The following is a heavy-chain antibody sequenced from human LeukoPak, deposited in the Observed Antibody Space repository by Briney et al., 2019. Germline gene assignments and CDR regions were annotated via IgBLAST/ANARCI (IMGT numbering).Heavy chain of an antibody. Sequence: GASVKVSCKASGYTFSSYYMHWVRQAPGQGLEWMGIINPSGGSTSYAQKFQGRVTLTRDTSTSTVYTELSSLRSEDTAVYYCAREKLYGGYPYYYYYGLDVWGQGTTVTVSS. D-gene: IGHD5-12*01. CDR2: INPSGGST. CDR1: GYTFSSYY. V-gene: IGHV1-46*01. CDR3: AREKLYGGYPYYYYYGLDV. J-gene: IGHJ6*02.